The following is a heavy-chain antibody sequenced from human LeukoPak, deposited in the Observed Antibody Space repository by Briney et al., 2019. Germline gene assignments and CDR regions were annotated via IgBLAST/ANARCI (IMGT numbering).Heavy chain of an antibody. J-gene: IGHJ6*03. V-gene: IGHV1-69*05. CDR2: IIPIFRTP. CDR1: GGTSSTYT. Sequence: ASVKVSCKASGGTSSTYTITWVRQAPGQGLEWMGGIIPIFRTPNYAQKFQGRVTITTDESTSTAYMELSSLKSEDTAIYYCVRVDRYYFYLDVWGKGTTVTVSS. CDR3: VRVDRYYFYLDV.